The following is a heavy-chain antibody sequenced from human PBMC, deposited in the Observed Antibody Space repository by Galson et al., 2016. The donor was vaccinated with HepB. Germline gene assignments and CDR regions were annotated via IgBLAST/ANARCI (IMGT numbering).Heavy chain of an antibody. D-gene: IGHD3-10*01. CDR2: ISSDGRGT. J-gene: IGHJ6*02. CDR1: GFGFHNFA. V-gene: IGHV3-64D*09. CDR3: VKGTMDYYYYGMDV. Sequence: SLRLSCAASGFGFHNFAMFWVRQAPGKGLEYVSGISSDGRGTNYVDSVKGRFTMSRDNSKNTLFLQMTTLRAEDTAIYYCVKGTMDYYYYGMDVWGQGTTVTVSS.